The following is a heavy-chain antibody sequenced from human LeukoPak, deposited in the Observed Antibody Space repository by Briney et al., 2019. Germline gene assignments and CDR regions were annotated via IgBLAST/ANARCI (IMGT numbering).Heavy chain of an antibody. V-gene: IGHV4-59*08. CDR1: GGSMRSYY. CDR2: VYDSGTA. Sequence: KPSETLSLTCTVSGGSMRSYYWSWIRQPPGKGLELIGYVYDSGTANYNPSLESRVTILVDTSKNQFSLNLSSVTAADTAVYYCARTKSGWYYSDYWGQGILVSVSS. D-gene: IGHD6-19*01. J-gene: IGHJ4*02. CDR3: ARTKSGWYYSDY.